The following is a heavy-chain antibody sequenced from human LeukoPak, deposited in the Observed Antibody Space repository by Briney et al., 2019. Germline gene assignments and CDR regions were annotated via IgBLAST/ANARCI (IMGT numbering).Heavy chain of an antibody. CDR3: ATPPGYWGSAPFDF. Sequence: GGSLRLSCTASGFPFIEYSMNWVRQAPGKGLEWVGHIKSKSEGETTDFAAPVKGRFTISRDDSKNTVYLQMNSLKTEDTAVYYCATPPGYWGSAPFDFWGQGTVVTVSS. D-gene: IGHD7-27*01. CDR1: GFPFIEYS. V-gene: IGHV3-15*01. J-gene: IGHJ4*02. CDR2: IKSKSEGETT.